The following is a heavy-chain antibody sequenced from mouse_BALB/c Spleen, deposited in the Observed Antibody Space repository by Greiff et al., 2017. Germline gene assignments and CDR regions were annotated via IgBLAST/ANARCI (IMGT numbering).Heavy chain of an antibody. CDR3: ARQDWFAY. V-gene: IGHV5-12-2*01. CDR1: GFTFSSYT. J-gene: IGHJ3*01. Sequence: EVKLVESGGGLVQPGGSLKLSCAASGFTFSSYTMSWVRQTPEKRLEWVAYISNGGGSTYYPDTVKGRFTISRDNAKNTLYLQMSSLKSEDTAMYYCARQDWFAYWGQGTLVTVSA. CDR2: ISNGGGST.